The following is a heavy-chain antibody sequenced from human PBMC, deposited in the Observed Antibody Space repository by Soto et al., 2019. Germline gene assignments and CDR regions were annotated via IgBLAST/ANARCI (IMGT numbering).Heavy chain of an antibody. Sequence: QVQLVESGGGVVQPGRSLRLSCAASGFTFSSYGMHWVRQAPGKGLEWVAVIWYDGSNKYYADSVKGRFTISRDNSKNTLYLQMNSLRAEDTAVYYCARDTGSSWYRDYYYCGMDVWGQGTTVTVSS. CDR3: ARDTGSSWYRDYYYCGMDV. D-gene: IGHD6-13*01. CDR1: GFTFSSYG. J-gene: IGHJ6*02. V-gene: IGHV3-33*01. CDR2: IWYDGSNK.